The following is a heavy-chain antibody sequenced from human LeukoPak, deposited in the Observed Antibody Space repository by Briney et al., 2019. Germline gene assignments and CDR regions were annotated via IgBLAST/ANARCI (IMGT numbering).Heavy chain of an antibody. CDR3: ARAGYSYGFYYYGMDV. D-gene: IGHD5-18*01. J-gene: IGHJ6*02. CDR2: IYYSGST. CDR1: GGSISSYY. V-gene: IGHV4-59*01. Sequence: PSETLSLTRTVSGGSISSYYWSWIRQPPGKGLEWIGYIYYSGSTNYNPSLKSRVTISVDTSKNQFSLKLSSVTAADTAVYYCARAGYSYGFYYYGMDVWGQGTTVTVSS.